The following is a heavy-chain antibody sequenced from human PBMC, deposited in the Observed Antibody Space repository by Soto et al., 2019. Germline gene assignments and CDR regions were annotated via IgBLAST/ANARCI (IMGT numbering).Heavy chain of an antibody. V-gene: IGHV3-74*01. CDR3: ARIGCSRASCYDY. CDR1: GFIFADHW. D-gene: IGHD2-2*01. CDR2: INFDGSTT. Sequence: GGSLRLSCAASGFIFADHWMHWVRQVPGKGPVWVSRINFDGSTTTYADFVKGRFTVSRDNAKNTSYLHMNSLRAEDTAVYYWARIGCSRASCYDYWGKGTLVTVSS. J-gene: IGHJ4*02.